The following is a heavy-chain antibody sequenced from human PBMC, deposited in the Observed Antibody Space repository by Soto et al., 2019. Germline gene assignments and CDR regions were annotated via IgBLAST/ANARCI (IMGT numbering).Heavy chain of an antibody. J-gene: IGHJ4*02. D-gene: IGHD3-10*01. CDR1: GFTFSSYG. Sequence: QVQLVESGGGVVQPGRSLRLSCAASGFTFSSYGMHWVRQAPGKGLEWVAVIWYDGSNKYYADSVKGRFTISRDNSKNPLYLQMNSLRAEDTAVYYCARAHMVRGVIIDYWGQGTLVTVSS. CDR2: IWYDGSNK. CDR3: ARAHMVRGVIIDY. V-gene: IGHV3-33*01.